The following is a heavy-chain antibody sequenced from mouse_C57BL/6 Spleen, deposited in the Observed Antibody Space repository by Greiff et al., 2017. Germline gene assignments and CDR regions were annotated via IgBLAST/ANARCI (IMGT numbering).Heavy chain of an antibody. Sequence: EVKLVESGGGLVQPGGSLSLSCAASGFTFTDYYMSWVRQPPGKALEWLGFIRNKANGYTTEYSASVKGRFTISRDNSQSILYLQMNALRAEDSATYYCARYGVGSYDWYFDVWGTGTTVTVSS. J-gene: IGHJ1*03. CDR2: IRNKANGYTT. CDR3: ARYGVGSYDWYFDV. D-gene: IGHD1-1*02. CDR1: GFTFTDYY. V-gene: IGHV7-3*01.